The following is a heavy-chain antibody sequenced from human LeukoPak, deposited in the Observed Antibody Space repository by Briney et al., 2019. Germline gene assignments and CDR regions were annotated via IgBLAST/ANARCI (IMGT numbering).Heavy chain of an antibody. J-gene: IGHJ4*02. CDR3: ARGRGPLLGITMGRGAIDY. D-gene: IGHD3-10*01. V-gene: IGHV4-39*07. CDR2: IYYSGST. CDR1: GGSISSSSYY. Sequence: PSETLSLTCTVSGGSISSSSYYWGWIRQPPGKGLEWIGSIYYSGSTYYNPSLKSRVTISVDTSKTQFSLKLSSVTAADTAVYYCARGRGPLLGITMGRGAIDYWGQGTLVTVSS.